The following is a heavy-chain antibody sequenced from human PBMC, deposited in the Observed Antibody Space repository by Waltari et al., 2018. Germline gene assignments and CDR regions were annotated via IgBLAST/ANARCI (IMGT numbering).Heavy chain of an antibody. Sequence: QVQLQQWGAGLLKPSETLSLTCAVYGGSFSGYYWSWIRQPPGKGLEWIGEINTSGSTNHNPSLKSRVTISVDTSKNQFSLKLSSVTAADTAVYYCASNERKSYSSSWYYFDYWGQGTLVTVSS. CDR3: ASNERKSYSSSWYYFDY. CDR2: INTSGST. CDR1: GGSFSGYY. D-gene: IGHD6-13*01. J-gene: IGHJ4*02. V-gene: IGHV4-34*01.